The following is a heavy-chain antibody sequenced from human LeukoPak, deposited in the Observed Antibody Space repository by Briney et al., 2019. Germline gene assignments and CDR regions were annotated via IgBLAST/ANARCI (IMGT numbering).Heavy chain of an antibody. CDR1: GGPISSYY. V-gene: IGHV4-59*01. CDR3: ARVLGYCSSTSCYAGGFDY. J-gene: IGHJ4*02. CDR2: IYYSGST. D-gene: IGHD2-2*01. Sequence: SETLSLTCTVSGGPISSYYWSWIRQPPGKGLEWIGYIYYSGSTNYNPSLKSRVTISVDTSKNQFSLKLSSVTAADTAVYYCARVLGYCSSTSCYAGGFDYWGQGTLVTVSS.